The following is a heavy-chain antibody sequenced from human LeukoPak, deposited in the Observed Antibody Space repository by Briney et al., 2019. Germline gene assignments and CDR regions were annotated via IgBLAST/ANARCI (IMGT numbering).Heavy chain of an antibody. J-gene: IGHJ4*02. CDR1: GGSFSGYY. CDR2: INHSGST. V-gene: IGHV4-34*01. Sequence: SETLSLTCAVYGGSFSGYYWSWIRQPPGKGLEWIGEINHSGSTNYNPSLKSRATISVDTSKNQFSLKLSSVTAADTAVYYCARHGGGYSFWGRGTLVTVSS. CDR3: ARHGGGYSF. D-gene: IGHD5-18*01.